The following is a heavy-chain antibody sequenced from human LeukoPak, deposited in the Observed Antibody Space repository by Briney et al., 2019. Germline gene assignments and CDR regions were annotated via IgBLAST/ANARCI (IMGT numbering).Heavy chain of an antibody. CDR3: ARADFDWLLFDY. Sequence: SETLSLTCTVSDDSISDYYRGWIRQPPGKGLEWIGYIYYSGSTNYNPSLKSRVTISVDTSKNQFSLKLSSVTAADTAVYYCARADFDWLLFDYWGQGTLVTVSS. CDR1: DDSISDYY. V-gene: IGHV4-59*01. D-gene: IGHD3-9*01. J-gene: IGHJ4*02. CDR2: IYYSGST.